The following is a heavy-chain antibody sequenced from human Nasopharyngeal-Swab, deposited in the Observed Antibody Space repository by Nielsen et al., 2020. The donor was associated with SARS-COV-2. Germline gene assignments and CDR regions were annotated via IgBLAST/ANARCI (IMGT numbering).Heavy chain of an antibody. CDR1: GFTFSSYG. CDR2: IRYDGSNK. CDR3: AKDMTAKYCSSTSCQREDAFDI. J-gene: IGHJ3*02. Sequence: GESLKISCAASGFTFSSYGMHWVRQAPGKGLEWVAFIRYDGSNKYYADSVKGRFTISRDNSKNTLYLQMNSPRAEDTAVYYCAKDMTAKYCSSTSCQREDAFDIWGQGTMVTVSS. V-gene: IGHV3-30*02. D-gene: IGHD2-2*01.